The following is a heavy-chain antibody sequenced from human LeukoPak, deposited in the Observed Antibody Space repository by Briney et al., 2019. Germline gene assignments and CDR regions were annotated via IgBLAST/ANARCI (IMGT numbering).Heavy chain of an antibody. CDR1: GGSISSYY. CDR2: MHYSGST. D-gene: IGHD2-15*01. J-gene: IGHJ6*02. CDR3: ARDGYCSGGSCYYYYGMDV. Sequence: SETLSLTCTVSGGSISSYYWSWIRQPPGKGLEWIRYMHYSGSTNYNPSLKSRVTISVDTSKNQFSLKLSSVTAADTAVYYCARDGYCSGGSCYYYYGMDVWGQGTTVTVSS. V-gene: IGHV4-59*01.